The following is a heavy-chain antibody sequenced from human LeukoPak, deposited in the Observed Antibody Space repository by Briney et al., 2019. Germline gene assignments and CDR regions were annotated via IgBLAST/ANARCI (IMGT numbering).Heavy chain of an antibody. CDR1: GGSISSSSYY. Sequence: MPSETLSLTCTVSGGSISSSSYYWGWIRQPPGKGLEWIGSIYYSGSTYYNASLQSRVTISIDTSKNQFSLRLSSVTAADTAMYYCVKSGGYGLIDYWGQGTRVTVSS. CDR2: IYYSGST. D-gene: IGHD1-26*01. CDR3: VKSGGYGLIDY. J-gene: IGHJ4*02. V-gene: IGHV4-39*01.